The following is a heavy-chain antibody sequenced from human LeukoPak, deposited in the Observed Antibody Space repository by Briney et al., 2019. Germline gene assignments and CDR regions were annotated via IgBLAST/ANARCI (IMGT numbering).Heavy chain of an antibody. D-gene: IGHD3-3*01. V-gene: IGHV3-23*01. CDR1: EFTFSNFG. J-gene: IGHJ4*02. CDR2: ISASNGT. CDR3: AKASSFAITIFDY. Sequence: GSLRLSCAASEFTFSNFGINWVRQAPGKGLEWVSSISASNGTYYADSVRGRFTVSRDNSKNTLYLQMNSLRADDTAIYYCAKASSFAITIFDYWGQGTLVTVSS.